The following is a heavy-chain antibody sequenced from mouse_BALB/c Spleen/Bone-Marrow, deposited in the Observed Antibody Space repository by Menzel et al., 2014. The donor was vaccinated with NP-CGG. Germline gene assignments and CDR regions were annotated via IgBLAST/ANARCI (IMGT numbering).Heavy chain of an antibody. D-gene: IGHD3-1*01. V-gene: IGHV5-4*02. CDR3: ARGGRGMDY. J-gene: IGHJ4*01. Sequence: EVKLVESGGGLVKPGGSLKLSCAASGFTFSDYYMYWVRQTPEKRLEWVATISDGGSYTYYPDSVKGRFTISRDNAKNDLYLQMSSLKSEDTAMYYCARGGRGMDYWGQGTSVTVSS. CDR1: GFTFSDYY. CDR2: ISDGGSYT.